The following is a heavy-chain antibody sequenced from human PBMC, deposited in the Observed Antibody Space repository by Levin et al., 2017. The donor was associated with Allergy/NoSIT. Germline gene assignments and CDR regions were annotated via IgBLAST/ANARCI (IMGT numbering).Heavy chain of an antibody. CDR1: GGSVSSSSYY. V-gene: IGHV4-39*01. J-gene: IGHJ4*02. CDR2: IYYSGST. CDR3: TGGYCSTTSCYVGGNF. D-gene: IGHD2-2*01. Sequence: SETLSLTCTVSGGSVSSSSYYWGWIRQPPGKGLEWIGSIYYSGSTYYNPSLKSRVTISVDTSKNQFSLKLSSVTAADTAVYYCTGGYCSTTSCYVGGNFWGQGTLVTVSS.